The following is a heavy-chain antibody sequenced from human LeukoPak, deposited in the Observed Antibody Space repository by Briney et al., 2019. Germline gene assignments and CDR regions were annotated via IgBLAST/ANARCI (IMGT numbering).Heavy chain of an antibody. D-gene: IGHD6-13*01. V-gene: IGHV4-34*01. J-gene: IGHJ5*02. CDR1: GGSFSGYY. Sequence: SETPSLTCAVYGGSFSGYYWSWIRQPPGKGLEWIGEINHSGSTNYNPSLKSRVTISVDTSKNQFSLKLSSVTAADTAVYYCARGSGAAALFRFDPWGQGTLVTVSS. CDR2: INHSGST. CDR3: ARGSGAAALFRFDP.